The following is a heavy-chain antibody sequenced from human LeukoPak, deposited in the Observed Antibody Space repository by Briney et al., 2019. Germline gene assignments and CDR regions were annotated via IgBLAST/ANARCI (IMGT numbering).Heavy chain of an antibody. Sequence: GGSLRLTCTTSGFTLGDYAMSGFRQAPEKGLEWVGLVRSKAYGGTTEYAASVKARFTISRDDSESIAYLQMNSLETEDTAVYYCARDPFGMGISGYGMDVWGQGTTVTVSS. V-gene: IGHV3-49*03. CDR1: GFTLGDYA. D-gene: IGHD3-3*01. CDR3: ARDPFGMGISGYGMDV. J-gene: IGHJ6*02. CDR2: VRSKAYGGTT.